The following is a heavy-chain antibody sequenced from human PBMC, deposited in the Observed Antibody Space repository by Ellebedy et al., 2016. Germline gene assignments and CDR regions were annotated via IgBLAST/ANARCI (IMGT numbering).Heavy chain of an antibody. V-gene: IGHV5-51*01. CDR1: GYTFTSYY. CDR2: IYPDDSDT. J-gene: IGHJ4*02. Sequence: ASVKVSCKASGYTFTSYYMHWVRQMPGKGLEWRGIIYPDDSDTRYSPSFQGQVTISADQSISTAYLQWSSLKASDTAMYYCARQGSGWYGGDYWGQGTLVTVSS. D-gene: IGHD6-19*01. CDR3: ARQGSGWYGGDY.